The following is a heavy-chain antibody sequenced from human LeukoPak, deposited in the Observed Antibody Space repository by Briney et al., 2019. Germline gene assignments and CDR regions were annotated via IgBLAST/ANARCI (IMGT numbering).Heavy chain of an antibody. CDR1: GGSFSGYY. CDR2: INHSGST. J-gene: IGHJ4*02. Sequence: SETLSLTCAVYGGSFSGYYWSWIRQPPGKGLEWIGEINHSGSTNYNPSLKSRVTISVDTSKNQFSLKLSSVTAADTAVYYCALAVAAPSDYWGQGTLVTVSS. V-gene: IGHV4-34*01. CDR3: ALAVAAPSDY. D-gene: IGHD6-19*01.